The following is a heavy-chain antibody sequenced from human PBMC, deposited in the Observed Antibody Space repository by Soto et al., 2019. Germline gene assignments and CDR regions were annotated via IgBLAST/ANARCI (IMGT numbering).Heavy chain of an antibody. CDR2: ITDSGGYT. CDR1: GFTFRSSG. Sequence: GGSLRLSCAASGFTFRSSGMSWVRQAPGKGLEWVSSITDSGGYTFYADSVKGRFTISRDNSKNTLYLQMNSLRAEDTAVYYCAKRGGSEYYFDYWGQGTLVTVSS. J-gene: IGHJ4*02. CDR3: AKRGGSEYYFDY. V-gene: IGHV3-23*01. D-gene: IGHD5-12*01.